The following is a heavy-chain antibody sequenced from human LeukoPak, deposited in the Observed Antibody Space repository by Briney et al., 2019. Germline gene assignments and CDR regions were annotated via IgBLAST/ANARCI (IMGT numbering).Heavy chain of an antibody. D-gene: IGHD6-13*01. CDR3: ARIAAAGNRYYYYYYMDV. CDR2: IYTSGST. CDR1: GNSISSGDNY. Sequence: SETLSLTCTVSGNSISSGDNYWSWIRQPAGKGLEWIGRIYTSGSTNYNPSLKSRVTISVDTSKNQFSLKLSSVTAADTAVYYCARIAAAGNRYYYYYYMDVWGKGTTVTVSS. V-gene: IGHV4-61*02. J-gene: IGHJ6*03.